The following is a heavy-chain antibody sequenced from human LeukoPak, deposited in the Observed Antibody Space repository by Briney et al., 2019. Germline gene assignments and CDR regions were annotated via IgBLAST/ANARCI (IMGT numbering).Heavy chain of an antibody. J-gene: IGHJ4*02. V-gene: IGHV3-23*01. Sequence: GGTLRLSCAASGFIFRSYWMHWVRQAPGKGLVWVSGISESGGSTYYADSVKGRFTSSRDNSKNTLYLQMNSLRAEDTAVYYCAGEGGGYHYFDYWGQGTLVTVSS. CDR1: GFIFRSYW. CDR3: AGEGGGYHYFDY. D-gene: IGHD3-22*01. CDR2: ISESGGST.